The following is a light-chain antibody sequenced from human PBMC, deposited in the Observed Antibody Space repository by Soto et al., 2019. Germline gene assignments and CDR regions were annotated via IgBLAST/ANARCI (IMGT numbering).Light chain of an antibody. J-gene: IGKJ1*01. Sequence: DIQLTSSPSSLSASVGDRVTFPCRASQTVSKFVNWYQQKPGNVPTLLIFATSTRHSGVPSRFSGSGSGTEFTLTINGLQPEDFAAYYCQQSYTLPRTFAQGTKVDIK. CDR1: QTVSKF. CDR3: QQSYTLPRT. V-gene: IGKV1-39*01. CDR2: ATS.